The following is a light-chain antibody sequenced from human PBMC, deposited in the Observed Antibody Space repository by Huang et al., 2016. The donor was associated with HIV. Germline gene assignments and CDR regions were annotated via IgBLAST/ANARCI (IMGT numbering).Light chain of an antibody. CDR2: GAS. Sequence: DIQMTQSPSSLSASVGDRVTITCRASEGIVNSLAWYQQKPGKAPQLLLYGASRLESGGPSRFSGSRSGTDYTLTISDLQPEESATYYCQQYYSTPPWTFGQGTKVEI. CDR3: QQYYSTPPWT. V-gene: IGKV1-NL1*01. CDR1: EGIVNS. J-gene: IGKJ1*01.